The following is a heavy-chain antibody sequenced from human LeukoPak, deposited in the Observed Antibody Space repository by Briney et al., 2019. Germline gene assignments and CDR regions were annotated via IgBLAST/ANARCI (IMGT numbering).Heavy chain of an antibody. CDR1: GFTFSSYS. CDR3: ARLGANYVNWFDP. J-gene: IGHJ5*02. V-gene: IGHV3-21*01. D-gene: IGHD3-16*01. CDR2: ISSSSSYI. Sequence: GESLRLSCAASGFTFSSYSMNWVRQAPGKGLEWVSSISSSSSYIYYADSVKGRFTISRDNAKNSLYLQMNSLRAEDTAVYYCARLGANYVNWFDPWGQGTLVTVSS.